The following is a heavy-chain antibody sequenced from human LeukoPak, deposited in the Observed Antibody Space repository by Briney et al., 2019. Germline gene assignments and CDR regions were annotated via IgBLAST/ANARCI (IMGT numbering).Heavy chain of an antibody. CDR1: GFTFSNYA. V-gene: IGHV3-23*01. Sequence: GGSLRLSCAASGFTFSNYAMSWVRQAPGKGLEWVSVISGSGGITNYADSVKGRFTISGDNSKNTLILQVNSLRAEDTAEYYCASRDSKYAFDIWGQGTMVTVSS. J-gene: IGHJ3*02. D-gene: IGHD3/OR15-3a*01. CDR3: ASRDSKYAFDI. CDR2: ISGSGGIT.